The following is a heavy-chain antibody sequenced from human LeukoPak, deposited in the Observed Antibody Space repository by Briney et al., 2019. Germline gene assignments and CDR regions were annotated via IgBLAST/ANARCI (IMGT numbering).Heavy chain of an antibody. CDR2: IIPIFGTA. J-gene: IGHJ4*02. CDR1: GGSFSSYV. V-gene: IGHV1-69*01. D-gene: IGHD2-21*01. CDR3: ANDPIDSAYCGGDCYSDY. Sequence: ASVKVSCKASGGSFSSYVITWVRQAPGQGLEWMGGIIPIFGTANYAQKFQGRVTITADESTSTAYMELSSLRSEDTAVYYCANDPIDSAYCGGDCYSDYWGQGTLVTVSS.